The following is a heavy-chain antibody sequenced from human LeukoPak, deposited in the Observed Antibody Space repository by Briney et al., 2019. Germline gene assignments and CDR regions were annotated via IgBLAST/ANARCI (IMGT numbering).Heavy chain of an antibody. Sequence: GASVKVSCKASGGTFSSYAISWVRQAPGQGLEWMGGIIPIFGTANYAQKFQGRVTITADESTSTAYMELSSLRSEDTAVYYCAGCLWARQAFDYWGQGTLVTVSS. D-gene: IGHD4/OR15-4a*01. J-gene: IGHJ4*02. CDR3: AGCLWARQAFDY. V-gene: IGHV1-69*13. CDR2: IIPIFGTA. CDR1: GGTFSSYA.